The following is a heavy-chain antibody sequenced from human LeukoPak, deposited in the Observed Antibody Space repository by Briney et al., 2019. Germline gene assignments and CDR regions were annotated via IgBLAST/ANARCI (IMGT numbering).Heavy chain of an antibody. CDR2: IKQDGSEK. D-gene: IGHD3-9*01. CDR1: GFTFSSYW. J-gene: IGHJ4*02. Sequence: PGGSLRLSCAASGFTFSSYWMSWVRQAPGKGLEWVANIKQDGSEKYYVDSVKGRFTISRDNAKNSLYLQMNSLRAEDTAVYYCARSVPELRYFDWTHHYWGQGTLVTVSS. V-gene: IGHV3-7*01. CDR3: ARSVPELRYFDWTHHY.